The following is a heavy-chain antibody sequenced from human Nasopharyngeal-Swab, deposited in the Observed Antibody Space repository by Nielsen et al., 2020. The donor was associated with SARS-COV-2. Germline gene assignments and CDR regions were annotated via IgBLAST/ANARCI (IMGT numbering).Heavy chain of an antibody. CDR2: IYYSGST. V-gene: IGHV4-30-4*01. Sequence: RQATGNGLEWIGYIYYSGSTYYNPSLKSRVTISVDTSKNQFSLKLSSVTAADTAVYYCARDPTPLNYYYYYYMDVWGKGTTVTVSS. J-gene: IGHJ6*03. CDR3: ARDPTPLNYYYYYYMDV.